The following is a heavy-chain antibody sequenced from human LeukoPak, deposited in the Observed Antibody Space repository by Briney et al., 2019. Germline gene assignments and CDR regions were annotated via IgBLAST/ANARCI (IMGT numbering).Heavy chain of an antibody. V-gene: IGHV3-33*01. CDR3: ARQGTVVTLDY. Sequence: SRGSLRLSCAASGFTFSSYGMHWVGQAPGKGLEWVAVIWYDGSNKYYADSVKGRFTISRDNSKNTLYLQMNSLRAEDTAVYYCARQGTVVTLDYWGQGALVTVSS. CDR2: IWYDGSNK. J-gene: IGHJ4*02. CDR1: GFTFSSYG. D-gene: IGHD4-23*01.